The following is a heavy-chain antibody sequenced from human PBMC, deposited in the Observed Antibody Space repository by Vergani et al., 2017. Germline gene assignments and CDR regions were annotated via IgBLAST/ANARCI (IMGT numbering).Heavy chain of an antibody. CDR2: IYYSGST. J-gene: IGHJ2*01. CDR3: ARDSLLWFGELSMPYWYFDL. D-gene: IGHD3-10*01. Sequence: QVQLQESGPGLVKPSETLSLTCTVSGGSISSYYWSWIRQPPGKGLEWIGYIYYSGSTNYNPSLKSRVTISVDTSKNQVSLKLSSVTAADTAVYYCARDSLLWFGELSMPYWYFDLWGRGTLVTVSS. CDR1: GGSISSYY. V-gene: IGHV4-59*01.